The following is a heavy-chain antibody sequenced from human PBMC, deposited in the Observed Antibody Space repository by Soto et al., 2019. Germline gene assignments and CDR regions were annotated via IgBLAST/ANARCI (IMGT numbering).Heavy chain of an antibody. CDR3: ARDRTVTNYYYGMDV. CDR1: GFTFSSYA. V-gene: IGHV3-30-3*01. CDR2: ISYDGSNK. J-gene: IGHJ6*02. Sequence: QVQLVESGGGVVQPGRSLRLSCAASGFTFSSYAMHWVRQAPGKGLEWVAVISYDGSNKYYADSVKGRFTISRDNSKNTLYLQMTSLRAEDTAVYYCARDRTVTNYYYGMDVWGQGTTVTVSS. D-gene: IGHD4-17*01.